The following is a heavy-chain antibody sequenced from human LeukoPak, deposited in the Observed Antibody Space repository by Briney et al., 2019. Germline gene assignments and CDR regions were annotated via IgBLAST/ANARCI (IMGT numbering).Heavy chain of an antibody. CDR2: FSGSDGSA. V-gene: IGHV3-23*01. CDR3: AKPLYNSGWYGGGDS. CDR1: GFTFSRYA. J-gene: IGHJ5*02. Sequence: GGSLRLSCAASGFTFSRYAMHWVRQAPGKGPEWVSGFSGSDGSAYYADSVKGRFTISRDNSKNTLYLQMNSLRTDDTAIYYCAKPLYNSGWYGGGDSWGQGTLVTVSS. D-gene: IGHD6-19*01.